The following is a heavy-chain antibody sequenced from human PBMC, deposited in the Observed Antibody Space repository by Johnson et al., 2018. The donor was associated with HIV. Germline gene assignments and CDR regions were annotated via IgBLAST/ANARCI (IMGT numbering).Heavy chain of an antibody. Sequence: VQLVESGGGLVQPGESLRLSCGASGFTFSSHHMYWVRQAPGKGLEHVSAISGNGGSTYYANSVKGRFTISRDNFKNTLYLQMGSLTAEDMAVYYCARRRYSTSWQEAFDIWGRGTMVTVSS. CDR3: ARRRYSTSWQEAFDI. CDR1: GFTFSSHH. V-gene: IGHV3-64*01. CDR2: ISGNGGST. J-gene: IGHJ3*02. D-gene: IGHD6-13*01.